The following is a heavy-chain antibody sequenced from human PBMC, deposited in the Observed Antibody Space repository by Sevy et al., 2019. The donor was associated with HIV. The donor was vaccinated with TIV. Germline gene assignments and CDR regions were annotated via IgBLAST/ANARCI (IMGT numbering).Heavy chain of an antibody. D-gene: IGHD6-13*01. CDR2: IIPIFGTA. CDR3: ASRRVRAAAGSMDY. Sequence: ASVKVSCKASGGTFSSYAISWVRQAPGQGLEWMGGIIPIFGTANYAQKFQGRVTITADESTGTAYMELSSLRSEDTAVYYCASRRVRAAAGSMDYWGQGTPVTVSS. V-gene: IGHV1-69*13. CDR1: GGTFSSYA. J-gene: IGHJ4*02.